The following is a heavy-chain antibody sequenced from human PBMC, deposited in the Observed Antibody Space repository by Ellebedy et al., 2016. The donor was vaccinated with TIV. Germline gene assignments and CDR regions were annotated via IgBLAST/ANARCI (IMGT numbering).Heavy chain of an antibody. CDR2: IGDTAHNT. CDR3: AKDGKSADDS. CDR1: GFTFSNYA. Sequence: GESLKISXAASGFTFSNYAMTWVRQAPGKGLEWVSGIGDTAHNTYYVDSVKGRFTISRDNGKNLLFLELNSLRDEDTAFYYCAKDGKSADDSWGQGTLVTVSS. V-gene: IGHV3-23*01. J-gene: IGHJ5*01.